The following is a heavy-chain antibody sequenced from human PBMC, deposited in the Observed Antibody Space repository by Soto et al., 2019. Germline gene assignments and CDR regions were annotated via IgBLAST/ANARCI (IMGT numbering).Heavy chain of an antibody. V-gene: IGHV4-34*01. Sequence: SETLSLTCAVYGGSFSGYYWSWIRQPPGKGLEWIGEINHSGSTNYNPSLKSRVTISVDTSKNQFSLKLSSVTAADTAVYYCASRTAVAGNLSDYWGQGTLVTVSS. CDR2: INHSGST. CDR3: ASRTAVAGNLSDY. J-gene: IGHJ4*02. CDR1: GGSFSGYY. D-gene: IGHD6-19*01.